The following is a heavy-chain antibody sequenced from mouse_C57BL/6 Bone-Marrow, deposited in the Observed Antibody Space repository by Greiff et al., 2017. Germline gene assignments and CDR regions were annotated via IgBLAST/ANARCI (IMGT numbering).Heavy chain of an antibody. D-gene: IGHD1-1*01. CDR3: ASEEDYYGSSIYWYFDV. CDR1: GYTFTSYW. J-gene: IGHJ1*03. Sequence: QVQLQQPGAELVKPGASVKLSCKASGYTFTSYWMQWVKQRPGQGLEWIGEIDPSDSYTNYNQKFKGKATLTVDTSSSTAYMQLSSLTSEDSAVYYWASEEDYYGSSIYWYFDVWGTGTTVTVSS. CDR2: IDPSDSYT. V-gene: IGHV1-50*01.